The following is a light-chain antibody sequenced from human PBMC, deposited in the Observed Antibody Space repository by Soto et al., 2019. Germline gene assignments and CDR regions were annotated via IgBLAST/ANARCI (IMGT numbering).Light chain of an antibody. CDR1: QGISSY. CDR2: AAS. J-gene: IGKJ5*01. V-gene: IGKV1-9*01. CDR3: QQLLSYPIT. Sequence: DIQLTQSPSFLSASVGDRVTITCRASQGISSYLAWYQQKPGKAPKLLIYAASTLQSGVPLRFSGSGSGTSFTLTISSLQREDFATYYCQQLLSYPITFGQGTRLEI.